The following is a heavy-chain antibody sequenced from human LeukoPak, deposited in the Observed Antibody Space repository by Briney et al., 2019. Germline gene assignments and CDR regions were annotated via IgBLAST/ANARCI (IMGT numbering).Heavy chain of an antibody. J-gene: IGHJ4*02. CDR2: IYYSGST. CDR1: GGSISSSSYY. CDR3: ARLQTKDTYYDFWSGYYRTYFDY. V-gene: IGHV4-39*01. Sequence: PSETLSLTCTVSGGSISSSSYYWGWIRQPPGKGLEWIGSIYYSGSTYYNPSLKSRVTISVDTSKNQFSLKLSSVTAADTAVYYCARLQTKDTYYDFWSGYYRTYFDYWGQGTLVTVSS. D-gene: IGHD3-3*01.